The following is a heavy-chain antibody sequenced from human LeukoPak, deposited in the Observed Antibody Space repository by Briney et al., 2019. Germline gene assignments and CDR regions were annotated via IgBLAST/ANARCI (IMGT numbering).Heavy chain of an antibody. V-gene: IGHV3-66*01. J-gene: IGHJ4*02. CDR3: ARDCSASSSDYYPLGY. Sequence: GGSLRLSCAASGFTVSSKYMSWVRQAPGKGLEWVSVIYSGGGTFYADSVKGRFTISRDNSKNTVYLQMNNLRAEDTAVYYCARDCSASSSDYYPLGYWGQGTLVTVSS. D-gene: IGHD3-22*01. CDR1: GFTVSSKY. CDR2: IYSGGGT.